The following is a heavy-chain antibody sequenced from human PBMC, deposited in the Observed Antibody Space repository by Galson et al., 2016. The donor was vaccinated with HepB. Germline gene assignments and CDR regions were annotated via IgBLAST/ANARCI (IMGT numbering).Heavy chain of an antibody. D-gene: IGHD1-26*01. Sequence: SETLSLTCTVSGGSVSSGSFYWSWIRQPPGKGLEWIGYIYYSGSTNYNPSLKSRVTILVDTSKNQFSLQLSSVTSADTAVYYCARVLYRGTYSLLGRHNHSDYGGEVTLVTVSS. CDR1: GGSVSSGSFY. CDR2: IYYSGST. V-gene: IGHV4-61*01. J-gene: IGHJ4*02. CDR3: ARVLYRGTYSLLGRHNHSDY.